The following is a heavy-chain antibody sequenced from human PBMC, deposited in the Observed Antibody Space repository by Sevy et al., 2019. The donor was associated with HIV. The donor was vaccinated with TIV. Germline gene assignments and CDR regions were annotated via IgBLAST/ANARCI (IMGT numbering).Heavy chain of an antibody. CDR2: VSGSSNYI. CDR1: GFTFNNYN. J-gene: IGHJ4*02. D-gene: IGHD3-10*01. CDR3: ARGPPDGSYDYFDY. Sequence: GGCLRLSCATSGFTFNNYNMIWVRQAPGKGLEWVSSVSGSSNYIYYAESVKGRFIISRDNTKNTLYLQMNSLRVDDTALYYCARGPPDGSYDYFDYWGQGTLVTVSS. V-gene: IGHV3-21*06.